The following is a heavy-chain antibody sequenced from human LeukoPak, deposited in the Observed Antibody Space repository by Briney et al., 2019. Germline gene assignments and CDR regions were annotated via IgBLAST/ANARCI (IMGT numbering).Heavy chain of an antibody. J-gene: IGHJ4*02. CDR3: VKGSRMGATFDD. D-gene: IGHD1-26*01. V-gene: IGHV1-2*07. CDR2: INPHSGAT. Sequence: ASVKVSCKASGYTFTGYYMHWVRQAPGQGLEWVGDINPHSGATSYAHHFQDRVTMALDSSISVAYLEVRRLKVNDTAVYYCVKGSRMGATFDDWGQGSLVIVSS. CDR1: GYTFTGYY.